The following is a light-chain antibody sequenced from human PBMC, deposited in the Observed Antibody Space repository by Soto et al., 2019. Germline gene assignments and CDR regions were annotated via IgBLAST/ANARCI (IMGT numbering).Light chain of an antibody. CDR2: DAS. Sequence: QMTQSASTLSAYVGDRVSITCRASQSISSWLAWYQQKPGKAPKFLIYDASSLESGVPSRFSGSGSGTEFTLTISSLQPDDFAAYYCQQYNSYWTFGQGTKVDIK. V-gene: IGKV1-5*01. J-gene: IGKJ1*01. CDR3: QQYNSYWT. CDR1: QSISSW.